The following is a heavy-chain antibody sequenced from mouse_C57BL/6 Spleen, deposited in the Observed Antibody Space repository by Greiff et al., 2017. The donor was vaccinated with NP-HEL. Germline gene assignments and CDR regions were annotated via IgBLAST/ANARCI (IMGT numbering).Heavy chain of an antibody. CDR2: ISGGGGNT. Sequence: DVMLVESGGGLVKPGGSLKLSCAASGFTFSSYTMSWVRQTPEKRLEWVATISGGGGNTYYPDSVKGRFTISRDNAKNTLYLQMSSLRSEDTALYYCARRPIYSVYGAWFAYWGQGTLFTVSA. V-gene: IGHV5-9*01. CDR1: GFTFSSYT. CDR3: ARRPIYSVYGAWFAY. J-gene: IGHJ3*01. D-gene: IGHD2-2*01.